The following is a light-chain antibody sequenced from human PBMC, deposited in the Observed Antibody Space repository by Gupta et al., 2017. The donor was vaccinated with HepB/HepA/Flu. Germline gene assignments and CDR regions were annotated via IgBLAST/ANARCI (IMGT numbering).Light chain of an antibody. J-gene: IGLJ3*02. CDR1: SSDVGAYNY. Sequence: QSALTQPASVSGSPGQSLTISCTATSSDVGAYNYVSWYQQHPGNARNLLIYDVTNRPAGISNRFSASKSGTTASLTIAGLQAEDEADYYGRSVSDTNLLVFGGGTTVTVL. V-gene: IGLV2-14*01. CDR3: RSVSDTNLLV. CDR2: DVT.